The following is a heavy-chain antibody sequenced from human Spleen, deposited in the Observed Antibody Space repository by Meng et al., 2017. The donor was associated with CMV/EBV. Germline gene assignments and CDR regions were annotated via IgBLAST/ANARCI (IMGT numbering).Heavy chain of an antibody. V-gene: IGHV3-11*01. CDR1: GFTFGDYY. CDR3: AKEGLRFDP. CDR2: ISDSADVM. J-gene: IGHJ5*02. Sequence: GESLKISCAASGFTFGDYYMTWIRQAPGKGLEWVSYISDSADVMIYADSVKGRFTISRDNSKNTLYLQMNSLRAEDTAVYYCAKEGLRFDPWGQGTLVTVSS.